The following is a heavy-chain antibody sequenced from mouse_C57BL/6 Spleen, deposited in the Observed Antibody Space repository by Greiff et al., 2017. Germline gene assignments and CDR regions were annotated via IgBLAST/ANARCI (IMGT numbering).Heavy chain of an antibody. D-gene: IGHD1-1*01. CDR1: GYAFSSYW. J-gene: IGHJ3*01. V-gene: IGHV1-80*01. Sequence: QVQLQQSGAELVKPGASVKISCKASGYAFSSYWMNWVKQRPGKGLEWIGQIYPGDGDTNYNGKFKGKATLTADKSSSTAYMQLSSLTSEDSAVYFCARGGPYGPWFAYWGQGTLVTVSA. CDR3: ARGGPYGPWFAY. CDR2: IYPGDGDT.